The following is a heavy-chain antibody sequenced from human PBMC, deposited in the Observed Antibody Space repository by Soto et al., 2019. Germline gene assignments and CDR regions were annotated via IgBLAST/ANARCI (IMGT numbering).Heavy chain of an antibody. J-gene: IGHJ4*02. V-gene: IGHV3-74*01. CDR1: GFSFSSYL. CDR3: ARDVAPGYFDY. Sequence: PGGSLRLSCVASGFSFSSYLMHWVRQTPGKGLMWVSRINNDGSGTADADSVRGRFTISRDNAKNTLYLQLNSLRAEDTAVYYCARDVAPGYFDYWGQGTPVTVSS. D-gene: IGHD2-21*01. CDR2: INNDGSGT.